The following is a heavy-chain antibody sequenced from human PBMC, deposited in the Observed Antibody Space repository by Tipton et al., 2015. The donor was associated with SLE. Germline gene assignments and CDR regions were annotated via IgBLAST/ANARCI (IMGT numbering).Heavy chain of an antibody. CDR1: GFTFSTSWM. Sequence: LRLSCAASGFTFSTSWMNWVRQAPGKGLEWIGSIYHSGSTYYNLSLKNRVTISVDTSKNQFSLKLSSVTAADTAVYYCEGAATGTNYYMDVWGKGTTVTVSS. CDR2: IYHSGST. D-gene: IGHD4-17*01. V-gene: IGHV4-38-2*01. CDR3: EGAATGTNYYMDV. J-gene: IGHJ6*03.